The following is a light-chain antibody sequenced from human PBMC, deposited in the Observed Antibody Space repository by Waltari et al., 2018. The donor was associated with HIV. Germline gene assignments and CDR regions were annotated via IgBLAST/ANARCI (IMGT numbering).Light chain of an antibody. CDR1: SGDGHTYHY. CDR3: SSYTSLTTLV. CDR2: EVT. V-gene: IGLV2-14*01. J-gene: IGLJ3*02. Sequence: QSALTQPASLSGSPGPSITFSCTGSSGDGHTYHYVSWYQQHPGKAPKLIIYEVTTRPSGVSSRFSGSKSGNTASLTISGLQPDDEAHYYCSSYTSLTTLVFGGGTKVTVL.